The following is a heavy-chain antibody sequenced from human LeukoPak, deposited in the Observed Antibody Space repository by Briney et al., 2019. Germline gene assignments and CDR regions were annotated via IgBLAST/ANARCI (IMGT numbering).Heavy chain of an antibody. D-gene: IGHD4-17*01. CDR3: ARVPYGDLSHFDY. CDR2: IGSSSSYI. CDR1: GFSFSSYS. V-gene: IGHV3-21*01. Sequence: PGGSLRLSCTASGFSFSSYSMTWVRQAPGKGLEWVSSIGSSSSYIYYADSVKGRFTISRDNAKNSLYLQMNSLRAEDTAVYYCARVPYGDLSHFDYWGQGTLVTVSS. J-gene: IGHJ4*02.